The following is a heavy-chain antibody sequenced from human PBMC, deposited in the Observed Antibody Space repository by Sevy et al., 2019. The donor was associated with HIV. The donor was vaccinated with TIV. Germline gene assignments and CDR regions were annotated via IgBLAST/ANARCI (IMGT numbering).Heavy chain of an antibody. CDR1: GISFTTSG. Sequence: GGSLRLSCRVSGISFTTSGMPWVRQAPGKGLEWGAVISYHGRDKFYAESVKGRSNISRDNSKNMVYLQIDSLRPEDTAVYYCAKDFTGYNGLDVWGQGTMVTVSS. V-gene: IGHV3-30*18. CDR2: ISYHGRDK. D-gene: IGHD3-9*01. CDR3: AKDFTGYNGLDV. J-gene: IGHJ6*02.